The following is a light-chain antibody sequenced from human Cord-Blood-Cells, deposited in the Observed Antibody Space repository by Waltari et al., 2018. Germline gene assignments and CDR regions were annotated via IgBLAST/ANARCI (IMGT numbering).Light chain of an antibody. Sequence: DIQMTQSPSSLSASVGDRVTITCQASQDISNYLNWYQQKPGKAPKLLIYDASNLETGVPSRFSGSGSGTDFTFTISSLQPEDIATYYCQQYDNPPGFVTFGPGTKVDIK. CDR1: QDISNY. J-gene: IGKJ3*01. V-gene: IGKV1-33*01. CDR3: QQYDNPPGFVT. CDR2: DAS.